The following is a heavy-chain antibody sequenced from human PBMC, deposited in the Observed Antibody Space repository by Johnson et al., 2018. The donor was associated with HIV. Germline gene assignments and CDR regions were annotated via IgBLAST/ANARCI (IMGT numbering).Heavy chain of an antibody. CDR3: ARVGASRFDAFHV. CDR2: IYSGGST. CDR1: GFTVSSNY. Sequence: VQLVESGGGVVQPGRSLRLSCAASGFTVSSNYMSWVRQAPGKGLEWVSVIYSGGSTYYADSVKGRFTISRDNSKNTLYLQMNSLRAEDTAVYYCARVGASRFDAFHVWGQGTMVTVSS. D-gene: IGHD3-16*01. J-gene: IGHJ3*01. V-gene: IGHV3-66*01.